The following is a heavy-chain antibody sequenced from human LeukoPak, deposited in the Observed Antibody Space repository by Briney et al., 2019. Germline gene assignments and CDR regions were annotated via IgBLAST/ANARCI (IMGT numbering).Heavy chain of an antibody. CDR2: ISSSGSAI. J-gene: IGHJ4*02. V-gene: IGHV3-11*04. D-gene: IGHD6-13*01. Sequence: GGSLRLSCGASGFTFSDYYMSWIRQAPGKGLEWVSNISSSGSAIYYADSIKGRFTISRDNAKNSLYLQMNSLRAEDTAVYYCARGWGSSWNRHFDYWGKGTLVTVSS. CDR3: ARGWGSSWNRHFDY. CDR1: GFTFSDYY.